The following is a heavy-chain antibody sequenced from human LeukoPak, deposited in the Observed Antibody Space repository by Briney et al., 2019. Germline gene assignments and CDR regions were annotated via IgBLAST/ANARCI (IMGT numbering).Heavy chain of an antibody. CDR2: INTDGSNI. V-gene: IGHV3-74*01. CDR3: VVWGEDRSGHRFDF. D-gene: IGHD3-22*01. Sequence: GGSLRLSCAASGFTFYYYWMHWVRQAPGKGLMWVSRINTDGSNIHYADSVKGRFTISRDNAKNTLYLQMNGLRVEDTAVYYCVVWGEDRSGHRFDFWGQGTLVTVSS. J-gene: IGHJ4*02. CDR1: GFTFYYYW.